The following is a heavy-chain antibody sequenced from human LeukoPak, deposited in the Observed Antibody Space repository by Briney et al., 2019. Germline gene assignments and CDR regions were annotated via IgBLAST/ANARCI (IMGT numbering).Heavy chain of an antibody. J-gene: IGHJ4*02. CDR1: GFTFSSYG. D-gene: IGHD6-13*01. V-gene: IGHV3-33*01. CDR2: IWYDGSNK. CDR3: ARDVAAAGTGLDY. Sequence: PGGSLRLSCAASGFTFSSYGMHWVRQAPGKGLEWVAVIWYDGSNKYYADSVKGRFTISRDNSKNTLYLQMSSLRAEDTAVYYCARDVAAAGTGLDYWGQGTLVTVSS.